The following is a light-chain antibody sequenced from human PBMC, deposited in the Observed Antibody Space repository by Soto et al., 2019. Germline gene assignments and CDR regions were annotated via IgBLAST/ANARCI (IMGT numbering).Light chain of an antibody. J-gene: IGKJ4*01. CDR2: DAS. CDR3: QQYENLPLT. Sequence: DIQMTQSPSSLSASVGDRVTITCQASQDISNYLNWYQQKPGKAPKFLIYDASNLETGVPSRFSGSGSGTDFTFTISSLQPEAIATYYCQQYENLPLTFGGGTKVDIK. V-gene: IGKV1-33*01. CDR1: QDISNY.